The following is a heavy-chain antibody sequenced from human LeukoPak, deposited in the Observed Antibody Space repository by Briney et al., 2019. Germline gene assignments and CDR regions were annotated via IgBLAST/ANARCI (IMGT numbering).Heavy chain of an antibody. J-gene: IGHJ4*02. CDR1: GFTVSGNY. CDR3: ARRAGGYSHPYDY. CDR2: IYSGGTT. D-gene: IGHD4-23*01. Sequence: GGSLRLSCTVSGFTVSGNYMSWVRQAPGKGLEWVSLIYSGGTTYYADSVKGRFTISRDNYKNTLYLQMNSLRAEDTAVYYCARRAGGYSHPYDYWGQGILVTVSS. V-gene: IGHV3-53*01.